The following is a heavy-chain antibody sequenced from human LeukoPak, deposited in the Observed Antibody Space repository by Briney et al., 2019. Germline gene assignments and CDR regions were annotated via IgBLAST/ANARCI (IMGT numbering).Heavy chain of an antibody. V-gene: IGHV4-34*01. J-gene: IGHJ4*02. CDR3: ARITTPRSPLVVPAAVHFDY. D-gene: IGHD2-2*01. CDR2: INHSGST. Sequence: PSETLSLTCAVYGGSFSGYYWSWIRQPPGKGLEWIGEINHSGSTNYNPSLKSRVTISVDTSKNQFSLKLSSVTAADTAVCYCARITTPRSPLVVPAAVHFDYWGQGTLVTVSS. CDR1: GGSFSGYY.